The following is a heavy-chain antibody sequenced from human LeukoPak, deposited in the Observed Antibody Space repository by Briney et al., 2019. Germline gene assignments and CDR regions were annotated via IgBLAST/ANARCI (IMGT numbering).Heavy chain of an antibody. CDR1: GFTFTDAW. J-gene: IGHJ4*02. Sequence: GGSLRLSCAASGFTFTDAWMSWVRQAPGKGLEWVGCIKSKTDDETTDYAAPVTGRFTISRDDSKNTVYLQVNSLKTEDTAVYYCTTDRGYYPFDNWGQGTLVTVSS. CDR2: IKSKTDDETT. D-gene: IGHD2/OR15-2a*01. V-gene: IGHV3-15*01. CDR3: TTDRGYYPFDN.